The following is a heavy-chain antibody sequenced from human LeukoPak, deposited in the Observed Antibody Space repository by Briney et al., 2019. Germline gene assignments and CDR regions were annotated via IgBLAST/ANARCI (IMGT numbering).Heavy chain of an antibody. Sequence: SETLSLTCTVSGDSMSSSHYCWGWIRQPPGKGLEWIGSIYYSGSTYYNPSLKSRVTMSVDTSKKQFSLKLSSVTAADTAVYYCARHAVEAASRWFDPWGRGTLVTVSS. CDR1: GDSMSSSHYC. J-gene: IGHJ5*02. CDR2: IYYSGST. D-gene: IGHD1-1*01. V-gene: IGHV4-39*01. CDR3: ARHAVEAASRWFDP.